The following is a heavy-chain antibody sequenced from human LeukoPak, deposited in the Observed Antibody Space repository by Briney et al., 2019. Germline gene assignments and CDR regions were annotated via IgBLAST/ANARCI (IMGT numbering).Heavy chain of an antibody. CDR2: ISSSGSTI. CDR3: ARGESGWYFDY. CDR1: GFTFSSYE. D-gene: IGHD6-19*01. Sequence: HPGGSLRLSCAASGFTFSSYEMNWVRQAPGKGLEWVSYISSSGSTIYYADSVKGRFTISRDNSKNSLYLQMNSLRTEDTALYYCARGESGWYFDYWGQGTLVTVSS. J-gene: IGHJ4*02. V-gene: IGHV3-48*03.